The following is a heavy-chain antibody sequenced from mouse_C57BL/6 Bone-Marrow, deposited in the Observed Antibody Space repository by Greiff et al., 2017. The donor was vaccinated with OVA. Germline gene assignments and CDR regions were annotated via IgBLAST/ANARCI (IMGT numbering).Heavy chain of an antibody. CDR1: GYTFTDSY. Sequence: VQLQQSGAELVRPGASVKLSCKASGYTFTDSYITWVKQRPGQGLEWIARIYPGSGTTYYNEKFKGKATLTAEKPSSTAYMQLSSLTSEDSAVYFCASNPYYYAMDYWGQGTSVTVSS. V-gene: IGHV1-76*01. CDR2: IYPGSGTT. J-gene: IGHJ4*01. CDR3: ASNPYYYAMDY.